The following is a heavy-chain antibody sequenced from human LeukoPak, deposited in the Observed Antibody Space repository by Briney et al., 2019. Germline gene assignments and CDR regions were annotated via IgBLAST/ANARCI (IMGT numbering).Heavy chain of an antibody. CDR2: IYYSGST. D-gene: IGHD6-13*01. CDR3: ARVPGYSSSWTHFDY. Sequence: SETLSLTCTVSGGSISSYYWSWIRQPPGKGLEWIGYIYYSGSTNYNPSLKSRVTISVDTSKNQFSLKLSSVTAADTAVYYCARVPGYSSSWTHFDYWGQGTLVTVSS. J-gene: IGHJ4*02. CDR1: GGSISSYY. V-gene: IGHV4-59*08.